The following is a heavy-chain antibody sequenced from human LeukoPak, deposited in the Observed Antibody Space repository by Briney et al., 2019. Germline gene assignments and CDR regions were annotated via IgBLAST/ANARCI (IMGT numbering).Heavy chain of an antibody. J-gene: IGHJ4*02. V-gene: IGHV4-59*01. CDR1: GGSISSYY. CDR3: ARGAAGYSYG. CDR2: IYYSGST. D-gene: IGHD5-18*01. Sequence: SEPLSLTCTVSGGSISSYYWSWIRQPPGKGLEWIGHIYYSGSTNYNPSLKSRVTISIDTSKNQFSLRLSSVTAADTAVYYCARGAAGYSYGWGQGTLVTVSS.